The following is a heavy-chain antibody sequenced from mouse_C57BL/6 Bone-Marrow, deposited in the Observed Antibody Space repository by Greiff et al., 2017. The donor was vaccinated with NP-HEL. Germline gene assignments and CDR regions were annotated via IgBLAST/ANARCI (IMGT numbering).Heavy chain of an antibody. J-gene: IGHJ2*01. V-gene: IGHV5-4*03. CDR3: ARLSGTDY. CDR1: GFTFSSYA. D-gene: IGHD4-1*01. CDR2: ISDGGSYT. Sequence: EVKVVESGGGLVKPGGSLKLSCAASGFTFSSYAMSWVRQTPEKRLEWVATISDGGSYTSYPDNVKGRFTISSAKDSNNLYLQLSHLKSEDTAMYCCARLSGTDYWGQGTTLTVSS.